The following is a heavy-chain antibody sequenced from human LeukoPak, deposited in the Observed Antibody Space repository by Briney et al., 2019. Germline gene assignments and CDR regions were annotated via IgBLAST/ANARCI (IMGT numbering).Heavy chain of an antibody. Sequence: SETLSLTCTVSGGSISRYYWSWIRQPPGKGLEWIGYIYYSGGTNYNPSLKSRVTVSVDTSKNQFSLRLTSVTAADTAVYYCARAGSSGYSVDYWGQGTLVTVSS. D-gene: IGHD3-22*01. J-gene: IGHJ4*02. CDR2: IYYSGGT. CDR3: ARAGSSGYSVDY. V-gene: IGHV4-59*01. CDR1: GGSISRYY.